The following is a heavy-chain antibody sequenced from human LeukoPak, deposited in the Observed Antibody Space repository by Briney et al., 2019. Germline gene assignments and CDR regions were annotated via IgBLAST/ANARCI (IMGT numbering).Heavy chain of an antibody. D-gene: IGHD6-19*01. CDR3: ATQAGYYFDY. Sequence: SETLSLTCTVSGGSISSYYWSWIRQPPGKGLEWIGYIYYSGSTNYDPSLRGRISMSVDTSGNQFSLTLRSVTAADTAVYYCATQAGYYFDYWGQGKVVTVSS. V-gene: IGHV4-59*08. J-gene: IGHJ4*02. CDR1: GGSISSYY. CDR2: IYYSGST.